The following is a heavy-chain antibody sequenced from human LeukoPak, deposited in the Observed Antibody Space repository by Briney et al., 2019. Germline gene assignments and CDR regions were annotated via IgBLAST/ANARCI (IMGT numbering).Heavy chain of an antibody. J-gene: IGHJ4*02. CDR2: IDSTSTYI. CDR1: RFTFSTYS. Sequence: GGSLILSCAASRFTFSTYSMNWVRQAPGKGLEWVSSIDSTSTYIYYADSVKGRFTISRDNAKNSLYLQMDSLRAEDTAVYYCARDSLVGSTTPVFDYWGQGTLVTVSS. V-gene: IGHV3-21*04. CDR3: ARDSLVGSTTPVFDY. D-gene: IGHD1-26*01.